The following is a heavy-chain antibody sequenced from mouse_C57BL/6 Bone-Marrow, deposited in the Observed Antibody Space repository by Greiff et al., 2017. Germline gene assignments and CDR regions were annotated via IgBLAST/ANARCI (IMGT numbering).Heavy chain of an antibody. CDR3: ARDYGSSYWYFDV. V-gene: IGHV1-69*01. J-gene: IGHJ1*03. Sequence: QVQLQQPGAELVMPGASVKLSCKASGYTFTSYWMHWVKQRPGQGLEWIGEIDPSDSYTNYNQKFKGKSTLTVDTSSSTAYMELHSLTSEDSAVYFCARDYGSSYWYFDVWGTGTTVTVSS. CDR2: IDPSDSYT. D-gene: IGHD1-1*01. CDR1: GYTFTSYW.